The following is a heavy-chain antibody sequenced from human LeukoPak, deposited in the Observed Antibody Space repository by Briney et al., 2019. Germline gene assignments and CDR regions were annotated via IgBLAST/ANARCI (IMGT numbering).Heavy chain of an antibody. J-gene: IGHJ6*02. CDR1: GGSFSGYY. CDR2: INHSGSI. D-gene: IGHD1-14*01. CDR3: TRSGLTGMRKYTRPDYYYYGMDV. V-gene: IGHV4-34*01. Sequence: SETLSLTCAVYGGSFSGYYWSWIRQPPGKGLEWIGEINHSGSINYNPSLKSRLTMSVDTPKNHFSLRLSSVTAADTAVYYCTRSGLTGMRKYTRPDYYYYGMDVWGQGTAVTVSS.